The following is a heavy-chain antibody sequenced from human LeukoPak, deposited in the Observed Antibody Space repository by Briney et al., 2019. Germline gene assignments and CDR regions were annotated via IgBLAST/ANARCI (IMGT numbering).Heavy chain of an antibody. V-gene: IGHV4-61*02. CDR1: GGSISSGSYY. J-gene: IGHJ2*01. CDR3: AREDYDDSGGWYFDL. CDR2: IYTSGST. D-gene: IGHD3-3*01. Sequence: PSETLSLTCTVSGGSISSGSYYWSSIRRPAGKGLEWIGRIYTSGSTNYNPSLKSRVTISVDTSKNQFSLKLSSVTAADTAVYYCAREDYDDSGGWYFDLWGRGTLVTVSS.